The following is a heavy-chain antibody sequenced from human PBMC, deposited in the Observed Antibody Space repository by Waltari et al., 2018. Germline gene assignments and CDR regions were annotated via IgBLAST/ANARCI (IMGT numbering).Heavy chain of an antibody. CDR2: LEPADSKT. J-gene: IGHJ6*03. D-gene: IGHD2-15*01. CDR1: GYTLTGLS. V-gene: IGHV1-24*01. CDR3: HLTGRNIVIASAASPAYYSYMGV. Sequence: QVQVVQSGAAVKKPGASVKVSCKISGYTLTGLSIHWVRRVPGKGLEWMGRLEPADSKTNSAQKFQGRISMTDDTASDTAYMELSRLGSEDTAVYYCHLTGRNIVIASAASPAYYSYMGVWGRGTAVTVSS.